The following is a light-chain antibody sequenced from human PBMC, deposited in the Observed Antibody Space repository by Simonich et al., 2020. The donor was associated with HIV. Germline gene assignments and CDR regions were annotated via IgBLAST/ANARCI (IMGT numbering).Light chain of an antibody. CDR3: QQYHSSPCT. J-gene: IGKJ3*01. CDR2: WAS. Sequence: DIVMTQSPDSLAVFLGERATINCKSSQPVLRSSNNKNHLAWYQQKPGQPPKLLIYWASTRESGVPDRFSGSGSRTDFTLTISSLQAEDVAVYYCQQYHSSPCTFGPGTKVDIK. CDR1: QPVLRSSNNKNH. V-gene: IGKV4-1*01.